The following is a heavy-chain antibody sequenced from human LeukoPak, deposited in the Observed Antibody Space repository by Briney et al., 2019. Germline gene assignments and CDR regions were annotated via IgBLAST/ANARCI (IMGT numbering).Heavy chain of an antibody. CDR3: ARAKPLYCGGDCYYFDY. Sequence: PSETLSLTCAVYGGSFSGYYWSWIRQPPGKGLEWLGEINHSGSTNYNPSLKSRVTISVDTSKNQFSLKLSSVTAADTAVYYCARAKPLYCGGDCYYFDYWGQGTLVTVSS. D-gene: IGHD2-21*02. V-gene: IGHV4-34*01. CDR2: INHSGST. CDR1: GGSFSGYY. J-gene: IGHJ4*02.